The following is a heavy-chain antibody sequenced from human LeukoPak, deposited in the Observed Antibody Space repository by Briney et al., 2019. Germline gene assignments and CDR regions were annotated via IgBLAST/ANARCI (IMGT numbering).Heavy chain of an antibody. CDR2: IIPIFGTA. Sequence: ASVKVSCKASGGTSSSYAISWVRQAPGQGLEWMGGIIPIFGTANYAQKFQGRVTITADESTSTAYMELSSLRSEDTAVYYCASPTYYYDSSGYRYYFDYWGQGTLVTVSS. J-gene: IGHJ4*02. CDR1: GGTSSSYA. CDR3: ASPTYYYDSSGYRYYFDY. V-gene: IGHV1-69*13. D-gene: IGHD3-22*01.